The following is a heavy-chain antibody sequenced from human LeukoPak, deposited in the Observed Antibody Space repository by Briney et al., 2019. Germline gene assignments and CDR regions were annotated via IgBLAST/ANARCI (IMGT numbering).Heavy chain of an antibody. CDR2: IKQDGSEK. D-gene: IGHD6-19*01. CDR3: ARDVGGIAVAGTSGH. CDR1: GFTFSNYW. J-gene: IGHJ4*02. V-gene: IGHV3-7*01. Sequence: GGSLRISCAASGFTFSNYWKTWVRQAPGKGLEWVANIKQDGSEKYYVDSVKGRFTISRDNAKNSLYLQMNSLRAEDTAVYYCARDVGGIAVAGTSGHGGQGTLVTVSS.